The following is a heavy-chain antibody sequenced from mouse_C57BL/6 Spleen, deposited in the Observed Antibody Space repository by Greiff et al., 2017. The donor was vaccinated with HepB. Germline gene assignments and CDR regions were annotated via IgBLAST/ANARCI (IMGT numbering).Heavy chain of an antibody. CDR2: ISYDGSN. Sequence: EVQLQESGPGLVKPSQSLSLTCSVPGYSITSGYYWNWIRQFPGNKLEWMGYISYDGSNNYNPSLKNRISITRDTSKNQFFLKLNSVTTEDTATYYCARDDGYYYAMDYWGQGTSVTVSS. V-gene: IGHV3-6*01. D-gene: IGHD2-3*01. CDR1: GYSITSGYY. CDR3: ARDDGYYYAMDY. J-gene: IGHJ4*01.